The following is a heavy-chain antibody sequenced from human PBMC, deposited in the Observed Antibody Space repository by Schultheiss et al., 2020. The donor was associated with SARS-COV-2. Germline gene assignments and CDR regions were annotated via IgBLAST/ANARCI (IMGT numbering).Heavy chain of an antibody. Sequence: SQTLSLTCTVSGGSISSYYWSWIRQPPGKGLEWIGYIYYSGSTNYNPSLKSRVTISVDTSKNQFSLKLSSVTAADTAVYYCARGHVGYAMIDYWGQGTLVTVSS. V-gene: IGHV4-59*01. J-gene: IGHJ4*02. D-gene: IGHD1-1*01. CDR3: ARGHVGYAMIDY. CDR1: GGSISSYY. CDR2: IYYSGST.